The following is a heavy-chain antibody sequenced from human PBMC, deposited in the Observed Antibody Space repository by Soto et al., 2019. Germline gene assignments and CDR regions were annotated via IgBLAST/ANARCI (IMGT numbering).Heavy chain of an antibody. CDR1: GGSFSGYY. CDR2: INHSGST. D-gene: IGHD5-18*01. V-gene: IGHV4-34*01. CDR3: ARGRGYSYGPYNWFDP. Sequence: SETLSLTCAVYGGSFSGYYWSWIRQPPGKGLEWIGEINHSGSTNYNPSLKSRVTISVDTSKNQFSLKLSSVTAADTAVYYCARGRGYSYGPYNWFDPWGQGTLVTVSS. J-gene: IGHJ5*02.